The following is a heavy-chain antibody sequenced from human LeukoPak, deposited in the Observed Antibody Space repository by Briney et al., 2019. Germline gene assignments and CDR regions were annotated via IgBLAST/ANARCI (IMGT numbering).Heavy chain of an antibody. Sequence: ASVTVSFTASGYTFTVYYIHWVRQAPGQGLEWMGWITPHNGGTNYAQKFQGRVTMTRDTSISTAYMELSRLRSDDTAVYYCARTKNLYPGWFDPWGQGTLVTVSS. CDR1: GYTFTVYY. V-gene: IGHV1-2*02. D-gene: IGHD1-14*01. CDR3: ARTKNLYPGWFDP. CDR2: ITPHNGGT. J-gene: IGHJ5*02.